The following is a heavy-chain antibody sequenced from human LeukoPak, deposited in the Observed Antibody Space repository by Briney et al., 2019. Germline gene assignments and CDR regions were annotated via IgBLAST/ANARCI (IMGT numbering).Heavy chain of an antibody. CDR2: INTSGNS. V-gene: IGHV4-4*07. D-gene: IGHD5-18*01. J-gene: IGHJ4*02. Sequence: SETLSLTCAVSGGFTSIYYWSWIRQTAGKGLEWIGRINTSGNSNYNPSLKSRVTMSADTSKSQFSLKLSSVSAADTAVFYCARDLDTTFDYWGQGILVTVSS. CDR1: GGFTSIYY. CDR3: ARDLDTTFDY.